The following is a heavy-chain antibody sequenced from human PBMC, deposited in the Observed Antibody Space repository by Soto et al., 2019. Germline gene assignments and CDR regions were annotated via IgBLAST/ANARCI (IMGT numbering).Heavy chain of an antibody. CDR2: ISAYNGNT. V-gene: IGHV1-18*01. D-gene: IGHD2-2*01. J-gene: IGHJ6*02. CDR1: GYTFTSYG. CDR3: ARDQRATQLGYCISTSCLHYYYYYGMDV. Sequence: ASVKVSCKASGYTFTSYGISWVRQAPGQGLEWMGWISAYNGNTNYAQKLQGRVTMTTDTSTSTAYMELRSLRSDDTAVYYCARDQRATQLGYCISTSCLHYYYYYGMDVWG.